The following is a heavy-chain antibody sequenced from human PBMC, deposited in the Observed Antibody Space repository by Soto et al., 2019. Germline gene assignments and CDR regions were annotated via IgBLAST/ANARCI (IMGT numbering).Heavy chain of an antibody. V-gene: IGHV3-48*02. J-gene: IGHJ6*02. Sequence: PGGSQRLSCAAAEFTFRGYSMNWVRQAPGKGLEWVSYISSSSSTIYYADSVKGRFTISRDNAKNSLYLQMNSLRDEDTAVYYCARPEYSSSSYGMDVWGQGTTVTVSS. D-gene: IGHD6-6*01. CDR3: ARPEYSSSSYGMDV. CDR1: EFTFRGYS. CDR2: ISSSSSTI.